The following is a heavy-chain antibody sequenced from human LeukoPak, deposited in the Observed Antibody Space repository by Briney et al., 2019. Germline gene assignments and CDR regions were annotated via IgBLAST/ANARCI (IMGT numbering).Heavy chain of an antibody. CDR1: GFTFSSYG. J-gene: IGHJ6*03. Sequence: GRSLRLSCAASGFTFSSYGMHWVRQAPGKGLEWVSGISGSGGNTYYADSVRGRFTISRDTSKDTLYLHMNSLRAEDTAVYYCARFPGIPAAGTYYYYFMDVWGKGTTVTVSS. CDR3: ARFPGIPAAGTYYYYFMDV. CDR2: ISGSGGNT. D-gene: IGHD6-13*01. V-gene: IGHV3-23*01.